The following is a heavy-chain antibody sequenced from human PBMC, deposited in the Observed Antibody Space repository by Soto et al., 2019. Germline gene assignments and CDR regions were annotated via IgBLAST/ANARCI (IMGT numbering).Heavy chain of an antibody. V-gene: IGHV3-33*01. J-gene: IGHJ4*02. D-gene: IGHD4-17*01. Sequence: PGGSLRLSCAASGFTFSSYGMHWVRQAPGKGLEWVAVIWYDGSNKYYADSVKGRFTISGDNSKNTLYLQMNSLRAEDTAVYYCARDRRTVTTPYYFDYWGQGTLVTVSS. CDR1: GFTFSSYG. CDR3: ARDRRTVTTPYYFDY. CDR2: IWYDGSNK.